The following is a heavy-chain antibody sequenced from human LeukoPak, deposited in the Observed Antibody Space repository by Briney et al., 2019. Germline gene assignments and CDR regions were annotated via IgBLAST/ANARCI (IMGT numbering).Heavy chain of an antibody. J-gene: IGHJ4*02. CDR1: GFTFSSYA. D-gene: IGHD3-3*01. CDR2: ISYDGSNK. V-gene: IGHV3-30*04. CDR3: ARLITYYDFWSGYYPLDY. Sequence: GGSLRLSWAASGFTFSSYAMHWVRQAPGKGLEWVAVISYDGSNKYYADSVKGRFTISRDNSKNTLYLQMNSLRAEDTAVYYCARLITYYDFWSGYYPLDYWGQGTLVTVSS.